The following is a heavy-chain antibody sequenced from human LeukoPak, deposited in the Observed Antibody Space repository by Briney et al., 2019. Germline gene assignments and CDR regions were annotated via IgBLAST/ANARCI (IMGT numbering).Heavy chain of an antibody. CDR3: ARGTRKGRITIFGVVTGYYFDY. V-gene: IGHV4-34*01. J-gene: IGHJ4*02. CDR2: INHSGST. Sequence: SETLSLTCAVYGGSFSGYYWSWIRQPPGKGLEWIGEINHSGSTNYNPSLKSRVTVSVDTSKNQFSLKLSSVTAADTAVYYCARGTRKGRITIFGVVTGYYFDYWGQGTLVTVSS. CDR1: GGSFSGYY. D-gene: IGHD3-3*01.